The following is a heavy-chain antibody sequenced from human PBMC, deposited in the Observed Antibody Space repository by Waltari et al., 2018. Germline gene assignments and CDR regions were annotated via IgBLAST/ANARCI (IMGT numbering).Heavy chain of an antibody. V-gene: IGHV4-31*01. D-gene: IGHD6-19*01. Sequence: QVQLQESGPGLVKPSQTLSLTCTVSGGSISSGGYYWSWIRQHPGKALEWIGYIYYSGSTYYNPSLKSLVTISVDTSKNQFSLKLSSVTAADTAVYYCARVWYSSGLTFDIWGQGTMVTVSS. CDR3: ARVWYSSGLTFDI. J-gene: IGHJ3*02. CDR1: GGSISSGGYY. CDR2: IYYSGST.